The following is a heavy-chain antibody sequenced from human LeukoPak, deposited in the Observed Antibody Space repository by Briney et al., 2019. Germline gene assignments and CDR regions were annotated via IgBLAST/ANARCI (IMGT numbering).Heavy chain of an antibody. CDR2: IIPIFGTA. CDR1: GGTFSSYA. V-gene: IGHV1-69*06. J-gene: IGHJ6*03. CDR3: ATPLRGLYYYYMDV. Sequence: PRASVKVSCKASGGTFSSYAISWVRQAPGQGLEWMGGIIPIFGTANYAQKFQGRVTMTEDTSTDTAYMELSSLRSEDTAVYYCATPLRGLYYYYMDVWGKGTTVTVSS. D-gene: IGHD5-12*01.